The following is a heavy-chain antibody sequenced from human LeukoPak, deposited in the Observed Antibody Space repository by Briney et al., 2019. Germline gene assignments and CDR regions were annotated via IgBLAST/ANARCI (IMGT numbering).Heavy chain of an antibody. CDR3: ARDEALYCSGGSCYGNWFDP. Sequence: ASVKVSCKASGYTFTSYAMHWVRQAPGQRLEWMGWINAGNGNTKYSQKFQGRVTITRDTSASTAYMELSSLRSEDTAVYYCARDEALYCSGGSCYGNWFDPWGQGTLVTVSS. J-gene: IGHJ5*02. CDR1: GYTFTSYA. V-gene: IGHV1-3*01. CDR2: INAGNGNT. D-gene: IGHD2-15*01.